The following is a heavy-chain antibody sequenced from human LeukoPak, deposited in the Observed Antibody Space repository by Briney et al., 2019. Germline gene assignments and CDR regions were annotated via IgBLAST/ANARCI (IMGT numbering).Heavy chain of an antibody. CDR1: GYTFSIYN. D-gene: IGHD6-19*01. Sequence: ASVKVSCKASGYTFSIYNMHWVRQAPGQGLEWMGIINPSGGSASDAQKFQGRLTMTRDTSTSTLYMELSSLRSEDTAVYYCARGSSGWYLVAFDIWGQGTMVTVSS. J-gene: IGHJ3*02. CDR2: INPSGGSA. CDR3: ARGSSGWYLVAFDI. V-gene: IGHV1-46*01.